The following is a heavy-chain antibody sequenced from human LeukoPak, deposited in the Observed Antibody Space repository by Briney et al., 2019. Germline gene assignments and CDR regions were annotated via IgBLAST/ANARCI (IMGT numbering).Heavy chain of an antibody. J-gene: IGHJ4*02. D-gene: IGHD4-17*01. CDR1: GFTFSNYA. Sequence: GGSLRLSCAASGFTFSNYAMSWVRQAPGKGLEWVSAISGSGGSTYYADSVKGRFTISRDNSKNTLYLQMNSLRAEDTAVYYCVKAPDDYGDYLIRAIYFDYWGQGTLVTVSS. V-gene: IGHV3-23*01. CDR2: ISGSGGST. CDR3: VKAPDDYGDYLIRAIYFDY.